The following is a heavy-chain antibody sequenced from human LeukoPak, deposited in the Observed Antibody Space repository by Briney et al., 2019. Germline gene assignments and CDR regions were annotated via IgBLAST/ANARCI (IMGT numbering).Heavy chain of an antibody. Sequence: GGSLRLSCAASGFTFSSYAMSWVRQAPGKGLEWVSAIDGSGGSTYYADSVKGRFTISRDNSKHTLYLQMNSLRAEDTALYYCAKDLYYYDSSGYLPDAFDIWGQGTMVTVSS. CDR3: AKDLYYYDSSGYLPDAFDI. CDR2: IDGSGGST. V-gene: IGHV3-23*01. J-gene: IGHJ3*02. D-gene: IGHD3-22*01. CDR1: GFTFSSYA.